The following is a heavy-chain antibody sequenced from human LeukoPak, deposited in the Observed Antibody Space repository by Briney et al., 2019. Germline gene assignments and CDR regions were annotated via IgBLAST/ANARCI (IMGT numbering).Heavy chain of an antibody. J-gene: IGHJ4*02. CDR3: ARDSMVRGVTHPKNRFDY. D-gene: IGHD3-10*01. V-gene: IGHV1-8*01. CDR1: GYTFTSYD. Sequence: PQASVKVSCKASGYTFTSYDINWVRQATGQGLEWMGWMNPNSGNTGYAQKFQGRVTMTRNTSISTAYMELSSLRSEDTAVYYCARDSMVRGVTHPKNRFDYWGQGTLVTVSS. CDR2: MNPNSGNT.